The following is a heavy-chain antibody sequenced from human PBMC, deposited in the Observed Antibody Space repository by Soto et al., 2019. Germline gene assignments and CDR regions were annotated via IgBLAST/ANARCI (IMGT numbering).Heavy chain of an antibody. V-gene: IGHV4-39*01. J-gene: IGHJ4*02. CDR2: VYYSGST. CDR1: GGSTNSRSDY. CDR3: ARQPRGPGYGERGLYFDY. D-gene: IGHD3-16*01. Sequence: SETLSLTCAVSGGSTNSRSDYWGWIRQPPGKGLEWIGSVYYSGSTHDNPSLQSRVTISVDTSRNQFSLKLISVTAADTAVYFCARQPRGPGYGERGLYFDYWGQGTLVTVSS.